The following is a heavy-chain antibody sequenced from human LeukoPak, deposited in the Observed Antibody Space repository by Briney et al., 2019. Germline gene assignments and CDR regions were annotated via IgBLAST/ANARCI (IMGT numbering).Heavy chain of an antibody. D-gene: IGHD3-22*01. V-gene: IGHV3-48*01. CDR2: ISSSSSTI. Sequence: QPGGSLRLSCEASGFTLSDYWMSWVRQAPGKGLEWVSYISSSSSTIYYADSVKGRFTISRGNAKNSLYLQMNSLRAEDTAVYYCARDFDYYDSSGYYAYFQHWGQGTLVTVSS. CDR1: GFTLSDYW. CDR3: ARDFDYYDSSGYYAYFQH. J-gene: IGHJ1*01.